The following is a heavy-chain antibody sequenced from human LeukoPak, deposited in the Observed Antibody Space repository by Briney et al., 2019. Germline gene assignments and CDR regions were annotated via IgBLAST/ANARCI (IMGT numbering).Heavy chain of an antibody. CDR3: ARGQIGAARPTRCFDY. D-gene: IGHD6-6*01. V-gene: IGHV3-21*01. CDR2: ISSSSSYI. J-gene: IGHJ4*02. Sequence: GGSLRLSCAASGFTFSSYSMNWVRQAPGKGLEWVSSISSSSSYIYYADSVKGRFTISRDNAKNSLYLQMNSLRAEDTAVYYCARGQIGAARPTRCFDYWGQGTLVTVSS. CDR1: GFTFSSYS.